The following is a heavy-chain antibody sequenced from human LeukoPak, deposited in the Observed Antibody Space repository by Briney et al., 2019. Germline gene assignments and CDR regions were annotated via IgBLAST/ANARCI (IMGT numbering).Heavy chain of an antibody. V-gene: IGHV4-34*01. J-gene: IGHJ4*02. CDR1: GGSFSGHY. CDR3: ARPRYGSGSLDS. D-gene: IGHD3-10*01. Sequence: PSETLSLTCAVYGGSFSGHYWAWIRQPPGMGLEWIGEINHSGSTTYNPSLNTRVTISVDTSKNQISLKLSSVTAADTAVYYCARPRYGSGSLDSWGQGTLVTVSS. CDR2: INHSGST.